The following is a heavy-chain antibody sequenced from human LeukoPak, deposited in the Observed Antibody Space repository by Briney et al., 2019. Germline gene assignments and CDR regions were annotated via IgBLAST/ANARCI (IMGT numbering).Heavy chain of an antibody. CDR1: GYTFTSYA. D-gene: IGHD1-26*01. Sequence: ASVKVSCKASGYTFTSYAMHWVRQAPGQRLEWMGWINAGNGNTKYSRKFQGRVTITRDTSASTAYKELSSLRSEDTAVYYCARVLSGSYYGNFDYWGQGTLVTVSS. J-gene: IGHJ4*02. CDR3: ARVLSGSYYGNFDY. CDR2: INAGNGNT. V-gene: IGHV1-3*01.